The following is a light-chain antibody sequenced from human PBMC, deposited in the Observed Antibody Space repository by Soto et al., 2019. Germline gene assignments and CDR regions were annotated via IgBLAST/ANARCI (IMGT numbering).Light chain of an antibody. CDR1: QSISNW. CDR3: LQDYTYPRT. V-gene: IGKV1-5*01. J-gene: IGKJ4*01. Sequence: DIQMTQSPSTMPASVGDSLPITCRASQSISNWLAWYQQKPGTAPKVLIYHASTLQSGVPPRFSGSGSGTDFTLTISSLQAEDFATYYCLQDYTYPRTFGGGNKVDIK. CDR2: HAS.